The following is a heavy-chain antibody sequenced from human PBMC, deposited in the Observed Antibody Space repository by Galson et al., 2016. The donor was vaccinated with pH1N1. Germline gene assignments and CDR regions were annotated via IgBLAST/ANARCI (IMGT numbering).Heavy chain of an antibody. CDR2: ISYDGTYK. V-gene: IGHV3-30*03. CDR1: GFIFSQYG. D-gene: IGHD3-16*01. J-gene: IGHJ3*01. CDR3: ARAPLTFNNRGWAFDV. Sequence: SLRLSCAASGFIFSQYGMHWVRQAPGKGLEWVAFISYDGTYKYYGDSVKGRFTISRDNSKNTVHLQMNSLRADDTAVYYCARAPLTFNNRGWAFDVWGQGTMVSVSS.